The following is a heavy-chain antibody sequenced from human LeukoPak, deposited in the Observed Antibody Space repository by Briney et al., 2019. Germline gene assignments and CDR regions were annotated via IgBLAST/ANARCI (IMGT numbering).Heavy chain of an antibody. CDR2: ISSSGSTI. CDR3: AKRGGMYPAYYFDY. J-gene: IGHJ4*02. CDR1: GFTFSSYE. V-gene: IGHV3-48*03. Sequence: GGSLRLSCAASGFTFSSYEMHWVRQAPGKGLEWVSYISSSGSTIYYADSVKGRFTISRDNSKNTLYLQMNSLRADDTAVYYCAKRGGMYPAYYFDYWGQGTLVTVSS. D-gene: IGHD3-16*01.